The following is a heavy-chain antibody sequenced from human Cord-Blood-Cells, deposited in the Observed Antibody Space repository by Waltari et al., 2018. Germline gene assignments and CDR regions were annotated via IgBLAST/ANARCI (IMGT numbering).Heavy chain of an antibody. CDR1: GFTFSSYP. CDR2: ISGSGGST. V-gene: IGHV3-23*04. J-gene: IGHJ4*02. Sequence: EVQLVESGGGLVQPGGSLRLSCAASGFTFSSYPMSWVRQAPGKGLEGVSVISGSGGSTYYADSVKGRFTISRDNSKNTLYLQMNSLRAEDTAVYYCAKDPPKGESSSYYFDYWGQGTLVTVSS. D-gene: IGHD6-6*01. CDR3: AKDPPKGESSSYYFDY.